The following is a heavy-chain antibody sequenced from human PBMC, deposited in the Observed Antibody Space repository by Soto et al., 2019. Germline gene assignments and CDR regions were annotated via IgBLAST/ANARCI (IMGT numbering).Heavy chain of an antibody. CDR3: AKGRLRASFDY. D-gene: IGHD1-26*01. Sequence: GGSLRLSCAASGFTFDDYAMHWVRQAPGKGLEWVSGISWNSGSIGYADSVKGRFTISRDNAKNSLYLQMNSLRAEDTALYYCAKGRLRASFDYWGQGTLVTVSS. CDR1: GFTFDDYA. CDR2: ISWNSGSI. V-gene: IGHV3-9*01. J-gene: IGHJ4*02.